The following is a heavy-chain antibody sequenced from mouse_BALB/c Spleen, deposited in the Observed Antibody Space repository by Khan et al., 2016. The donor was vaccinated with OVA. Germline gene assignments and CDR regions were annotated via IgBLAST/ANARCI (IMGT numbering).Heavy chain of an antibody. Sequence: LVESGPELKKPGETVKISCKASGYTFTNYGMNWVKQAPGKGLKWMGWINTYTGEPTYADDFKGRFASSLETSASTAYLQINNLKNEDTATSFCARSNGNYWFAYWGQGTLVTVSA. CDR1: GYTFTNYG. V-gene: IGHV9-3-1*01. CDR2: INTYTGEP. CDR3: ARSNGNYWFAY. D-gene: IGHD2-1*01. J-gene: IGHJ3*01.